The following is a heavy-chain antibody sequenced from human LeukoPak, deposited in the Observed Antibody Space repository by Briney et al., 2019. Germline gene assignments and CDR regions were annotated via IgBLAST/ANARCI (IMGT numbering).Heavy chain of an antibody. Sequence: PGGSLRLSCAASGFTFSSYEMNWVRQAPGKGLEWVSYISSSGSTTHYADSVKGRFTISRDNAKNSLYLQMNSLRDEDTAVYYCARGGLWEGDYWGQGTLVTVSS. CDR1: GFTFSSYE. D-gene: IGHD1-26*01. V-gene: IGHV3-48*03. CDR3: ARGGLWEGDY. CDR2: ISSSGSTT. J-gene: IGHJ4*02.